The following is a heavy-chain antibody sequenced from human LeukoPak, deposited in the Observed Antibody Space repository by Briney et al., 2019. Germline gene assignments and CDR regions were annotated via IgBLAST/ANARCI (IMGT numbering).Heavy chain of an antibody. CDR2: ISSSSSFI. J-gene: IGHJ4*02. V-gene: IGHV3-21*01. Sequence: GGSLTLSCAVAGFTFTSYYTDWVRQAPGQGLEWVSSISSSSSFIYYSDSVKGRFTIARDNAKNSLYLQMNSLRAEDTAVYYCATLTGPWGQGTLVTVSS. CDR3: ATLTGP. CDR1: GFTFTSYY.